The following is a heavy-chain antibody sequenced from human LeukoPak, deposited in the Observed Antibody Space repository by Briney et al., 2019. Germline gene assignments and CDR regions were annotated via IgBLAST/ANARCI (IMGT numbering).Heavy chain of an antibody. CDR2: IYKSVIT. CDR3: ARVSGGSGSGPVDY. CDR1: GGSIGSFH. V-gene: IGHV4-59*01. D-gene: IGHD3-10*01. Sequence: SETLSLTCTVSGGSIGSFHWSWIRQPPGKGLEWIGYIYKSVITNSNPSLKSRVTMSVDTSKNQCSLKLGSLTAADTAIYYCARVSGGSGSGPVDYWGQGTLVTVSS. J-gene: IGHJ4*02.